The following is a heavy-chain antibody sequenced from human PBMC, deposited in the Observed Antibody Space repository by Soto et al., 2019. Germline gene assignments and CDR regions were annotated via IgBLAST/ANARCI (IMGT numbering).Heavy chain of an antibody. D-gene: IGHD2-15*01. CDR3: VKSPSPVVVVAYFDF. Sequence: GWSLRLSCSSSGFTFISYAMHWVRQAPGKGLEFVSSIRSNGGSTYHADSVKGRFTISRDNSKNTLYLQMTSLRAEDTAVYYCVKSPSPVVVVAYFDFWGQGTLVTVSS. CDR1: GFTFISYA. V-gene: IGHV3-64D*06. CDR2: IRSNGGST. J-gene: IGHJ4*02.